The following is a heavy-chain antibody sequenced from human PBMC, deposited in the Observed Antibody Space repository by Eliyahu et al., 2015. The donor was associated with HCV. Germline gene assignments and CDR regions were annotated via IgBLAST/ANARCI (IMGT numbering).Heavy chain of an antibody. CDR3: ARGYCSGGSCYHDAFDI. J-gene: IGHJ3*02. CDR1: GGSFXGYY. V-gene: IGHV4-34*01. D-gene: IGHD2-15*01. Sequence: QVQLQQWGAGLLKPSEXLXLTCXVYGGSFXGYYWXXIRQPPGEGLEWIGEISHSGRTNXNPSLKSRVTISVDTSKNQFSLRLNSVTAADTAVYYCARGYCSGGSCYHDAFDIWGQGTMVTVSS. CDR2: ISHSGRT.